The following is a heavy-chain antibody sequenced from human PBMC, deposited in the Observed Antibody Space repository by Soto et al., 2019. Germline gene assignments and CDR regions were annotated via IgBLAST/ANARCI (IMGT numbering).Heavy chain of an antibody. CDR1: GGSISSSNW. V-gene: IGHV4-4*02. J-gene: IGHJ6*02. CDR2: IYHSGST. CDR3: ARVSGRYYYGMDV. D-gene: IGHD1-26*01. Sequence: QVQLQESGPGLVKPSGTLSLTCAVSGGSISSSNWWSWVRQPPGKGLEWIGEIYHSGSTNYNPSLKSRVTISADKAKNQFSLKLSSVTAADTAVYYCARVSGRYYYGMDVWGHGTTVTVSS.